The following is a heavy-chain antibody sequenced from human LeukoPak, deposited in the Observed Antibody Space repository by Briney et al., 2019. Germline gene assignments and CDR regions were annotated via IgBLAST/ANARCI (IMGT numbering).Heavy chain of an antibody. J-gene: IGHJ4*02. V-gene: IGHV3-30*18. CDR2: ISYDGSNK. CDR3: AKDRAVAGFFDY. D-gene: IGHD6-19*01. Sequence: GGSLRLSCAASGFTFSSYGMHWVRQAPGKGLEWVAVISYDGSNKYYADSVKGRFTISRDNSKNTLYLQMNSLRAEDTAVYYCAKDRAVAGFFDYWGQGTLVTVPS. CDR1: GFTFSSYG.